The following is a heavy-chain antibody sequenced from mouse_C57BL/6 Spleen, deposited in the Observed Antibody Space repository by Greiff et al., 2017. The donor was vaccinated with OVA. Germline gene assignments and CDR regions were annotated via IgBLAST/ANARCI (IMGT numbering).Heavy chain of an antibody. D-gene: IGHD2-1*01. Sequence: VQLQESGAELVKPGASVKISCKASGYTFTDYYINWVKQRPGQGLEWIGKLGPGSGSTYYTAKFKGKATLTADKSSSPDYMQLSSLTSEDSAGYFCARSLYQGYFDVGGTGTTVTVSS. J-gene: IGHJ1*03. CDR3: ARSLYQGYFDV. CDR2: LGPGSGST. CDR1: GYTFTDYY. V-gene: IGHV1-77*01.